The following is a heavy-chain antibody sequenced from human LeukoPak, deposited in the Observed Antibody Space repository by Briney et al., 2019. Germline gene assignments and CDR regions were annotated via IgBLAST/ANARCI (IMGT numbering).Heavy chain of an antibody. CDR2: IKKDGSEK. J-gene: IGHJ4*02. CDR1: GFTFSAYS. CDR3: ARGFQSGGSPV. V-gene: IGHV3-7*01. D-gene: IGHD2-15*01. Sequence: GGSLRLSCASSGFTFSAYSLSWVRQAPGKGLEWVAKIKKDGSEKDYVDSVKGRFTIPRDNDKGSLYLQLNSLRVEDTAIYYCARGFQSGGSPVWGQGTLVTVSS.